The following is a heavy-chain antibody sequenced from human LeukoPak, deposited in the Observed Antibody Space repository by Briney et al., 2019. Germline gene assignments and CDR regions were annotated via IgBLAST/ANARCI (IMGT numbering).Heavy chain of an antibody. V-gene: IGHV4-34*01. CDR1: GGSFSGYY. Sequence: SETLSLTCAVYGGSFSGYYWSWIRQPPGKGLEWIGEINHSGGTNYNPSLKSRVTISVDTSKNQFSLKLSSVTAADTAVYYCARGGYGDHGRFDYWGQGTLVTVSS. CDR2: INHSGGT. J-gene: IGHJ4*02. D-gene: IGHD4-17*01. CDR3: ARGGYGDHGRFDY.